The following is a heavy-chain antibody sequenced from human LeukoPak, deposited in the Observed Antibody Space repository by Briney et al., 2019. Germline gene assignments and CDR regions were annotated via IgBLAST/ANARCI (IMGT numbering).Heavy chain of an antibody. V-gene: IGHV4-4*09. CDR2: IYTSGST. CDR1: GGSISSYY. CDR3: ARHLGGSRDGYPRYYYYYYMDV. Sequence: SETLSLTCIVSGGSISSYYWGWIRQPPGKGLERIGFIYTSGSTNYNPSLKSRVTISVDTSKNQFSLKLNSVTAADTAVYYCARHLGGSRDGYPRYYYYYYMDVWGKGTTVTVSS. D-gene: IGHD5-24*01. J-gene: IGHJ6*03.